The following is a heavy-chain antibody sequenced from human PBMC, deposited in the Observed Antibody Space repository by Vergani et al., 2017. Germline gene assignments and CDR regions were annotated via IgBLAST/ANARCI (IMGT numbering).Heavy chain of an antibody. CDR1: GFTFSSYD. Sequence: QVQLVESGGGVVQPGRSLRLSCAASGFTFSSYDMHWVRQAPGKGLEWVAVISYDGGNKYYADSVKGRFTISGDNSKNTLYLQMNSLRAEDTAVYYCAKGSPYYYDSSGYWYFDYWGQGTLVTGSS. CDR2: ISYDGGNK. J-gene: IGHJ4*02. D-gene: IGHD3-22*01. CDR3: AKGSPYYYDSSGYWYFDY. V-gene: IGHV3-30*18.